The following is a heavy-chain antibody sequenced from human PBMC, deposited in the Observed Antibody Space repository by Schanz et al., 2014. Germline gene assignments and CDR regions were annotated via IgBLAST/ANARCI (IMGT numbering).Heavy chain of an antibody. D-gene: IGHD1-1*01. Sequence: QVQLLQFGGGVVQPGRSLRLSCAASGFTFSSYAMHWVRQAPGKGLEWVALISNDGSIKYYADSVEGRFTVSRDSGQNSLYLQMNSLRAGDTAVYYCARGTDWNLHYWGQGALVTGSS. CDR3: ARGTDWNLHY. J-gene: IGHJ4*02. CDR1: GFTFSSYA. CDR2: ISNDGSIK. V-gene: IGHV3-30*14.